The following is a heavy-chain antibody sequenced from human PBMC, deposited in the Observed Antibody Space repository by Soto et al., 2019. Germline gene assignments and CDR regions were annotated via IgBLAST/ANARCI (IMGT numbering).Heavy chain of an antibody. V-gene: IGHV1-69*02. D-gene: IGHD3-16*01. CDR1: GGTFSSYT. Sequence: QVQLVQSGAEVKKPGSSVKVSCKASGGTFSSYTISWVRQAPGQGLEWMGRIIPILGIANYAQKFQGRVTITEDKSTSTAYMELSSLRSEDTAGYYCARGGGPGTDYWGQGTLVTVSS. CDR3: ARGGGPGTDY. J-gene: IGHJ4*02. CDR2: IIPILGIA.